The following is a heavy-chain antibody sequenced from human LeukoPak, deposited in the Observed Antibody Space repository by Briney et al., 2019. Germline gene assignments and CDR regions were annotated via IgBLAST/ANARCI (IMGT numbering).Heavy chain of an antibody. J-gene: IGHJ6*03. CDR2: ISVSGGST. CDR3: AKEGSPPNFYYMDV. D-gene: IGHD6-19*01. Sequence: QTGGSLRLSCAASGFSFSTNAMSWVRQAPGKGLEWVSGISVSGGSTYYADSVKGRFTISRDNSKNTLYVQMNSLRAEDTAVYYCAKEGSPPNFYYMDVWGKGATVTVSS. CDR1: GFSFSTNA. V-gene: IGHV3-23*01.